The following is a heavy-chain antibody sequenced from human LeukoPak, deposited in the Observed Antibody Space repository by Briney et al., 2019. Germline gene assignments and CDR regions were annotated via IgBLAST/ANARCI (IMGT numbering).Heavy chain of an antibody. V-gene: IGHV3-23*01. J-gene: IGHJ2*01. CDR2: ISRSGDGT. CDR1: GFSFSTHD. Sequence: GGSLRLSCAASGFSFSTHDISWVRQAPGKGLEWVSAISRSGDGTTYADSVKGRFTISRDNSKNTLFLQMNSLRAEDTAVYYCARAVGQWYFDLWGRGSLVTVSS. CDR3: ARAVGQWYFDL.